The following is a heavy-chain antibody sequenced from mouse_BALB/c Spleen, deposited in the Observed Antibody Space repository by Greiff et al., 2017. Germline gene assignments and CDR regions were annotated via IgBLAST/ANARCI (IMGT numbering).Heavy chain of an antibody. CDR3: AKDDNPYYFDY. CDR2: IAPGSGST. V-gene: IGHV1S41*01. CDR1: GYTFTSYW. D-gene: IGHD1-3*01. Sequence: DLVKPGASVKLSCKASGYTFTSYWINWIKQRPGQGLEWIGRIAPGSGSTYYNEMFKGKATLTVDTSSSTAYIQLSSLSSEDSAVYFCAKDDNPYYFDYWGQGTTLTVSS. J-gene: IGHJ2*01.